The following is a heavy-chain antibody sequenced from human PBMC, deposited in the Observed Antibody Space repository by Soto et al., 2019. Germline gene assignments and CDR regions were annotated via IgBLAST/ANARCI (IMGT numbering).Heavy chain of an antibody. CDR3: ARGKGMEENYYYYGLDI. J-gene: IGHJ6*02. CDR1: GYTFSTYA. V-gene: IGHV1-3*01. D-gene: IGHD1-1*01. Sequence: AAVKVSCKASGYTFSTYAMHWVRQAPGQSLEWMGWINGDTGQTRYSQRFQDRVTITRDTPASTANMELTSLTSEDTAVYYCARGKGMEENYYYYGLDIWGQGTTVTVSS. CDR2: INGDTGQT.